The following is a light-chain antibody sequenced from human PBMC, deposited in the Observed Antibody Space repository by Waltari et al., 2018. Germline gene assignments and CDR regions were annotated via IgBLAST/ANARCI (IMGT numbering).Light chain of an antibody. J-gene: IGLJ3*02. CDR2: GKD. V-gene: IGLV3-19*01. Sequence: SSELTQDPAVSVALGQTVRITCQGDSLRTSYSSWYQLKPGQAPVLVIYGKDKRPSGIPDRISGYSSGATSSLTITGAQAEHEADYYCSSRNGRANQVVFAGGTKVTVL. CDR3: SSRNGRANQVV. CDR1: SLRTSY.